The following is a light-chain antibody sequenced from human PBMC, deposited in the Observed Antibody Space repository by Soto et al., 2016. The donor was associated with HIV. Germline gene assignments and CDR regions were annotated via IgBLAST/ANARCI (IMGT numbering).Light chain of an antibody. V-gene: IGKV1-39*01. CDR3: QQSYTTPLT. Sequence: DIQMTQSPSSLSASVGDRVIITCRASQTIRKYLNWYQQKPGKAPVLLISTTSSLQSGVASRFSGSGSGAEFTLTISNLQPEDFATYYCQQSYTTPLTFGGGTKVETK. J-gene: IGKJ4*01. CDR2: TTS. CDR1: QTIRKY.